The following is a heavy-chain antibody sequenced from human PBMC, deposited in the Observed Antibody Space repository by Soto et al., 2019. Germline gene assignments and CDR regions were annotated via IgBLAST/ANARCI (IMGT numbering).Heavy chain of an antibody. CDR3: AKRRGAGGHFDY. Sequence: VGSLRLSCAASGFTFSSYAMGWVRQGPGKGLEWVAVVSIGGSTHYADSVRGRFTISRGNSENTLSLQMNSLTAEDTAVYFCAKRRGAGGHFDYWGQGALVTV. J-gene: IGHJ4*02. D-gene: IGHD2-15*01. CDR1: GFTFSSYA. V-gene: IGHV3-23*01. CDR2: VSIGGST.